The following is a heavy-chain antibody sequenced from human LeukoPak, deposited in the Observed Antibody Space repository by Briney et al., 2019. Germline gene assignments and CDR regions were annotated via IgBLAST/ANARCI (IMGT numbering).Heavy chain of an antibody. CDR1: GFTFSSYS. CDR2: ISSTSTTI. CDR3: AKSTSVRGVSSEDYYYMDV. J-gene: IGHJ6*03. V-gene: IGHV3-48*01. D-gene: IGHD3-10*01. Sequence: GGSLRLSCAASGFTFSSYSMHWVRQAPGKGLEWVSYISSTSTTINYADSVKGRFTISRDNAKNSLYLQMNSLRAEDTAVYYCAKSTSVRGVSSEDYYYMDVWGKGTTVTVSS.